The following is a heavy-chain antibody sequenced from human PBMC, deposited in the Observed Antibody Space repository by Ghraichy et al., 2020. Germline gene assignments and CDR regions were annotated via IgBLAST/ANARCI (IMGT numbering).Heavy chain of an antibody. V-gene: IGHV3-23*01. D-gene: IGHD4-11*01. CDR2: ISGSGGVT. CDR3: AKDYSCDT. J-gene: IGHJ4*02. CDR1: GFTFRSYA. Sequence: GGSLRLSCAASGFTFRSYAMTWVPQAPGKGLEWVSAISGSGGVTNYAGSVKGRFTISRDNSKNTLYLQMNSLRVEDTAVYYCAKDYSCDTWGQGTPVTVS.